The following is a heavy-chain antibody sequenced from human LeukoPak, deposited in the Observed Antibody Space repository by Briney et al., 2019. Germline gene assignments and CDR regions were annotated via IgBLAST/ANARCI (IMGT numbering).Heavy chain of an antibody. Sequence: ASVKVSCKASGYTFTSYYMHWVRQAPGQGLEWMGIINPSGGSTSYAQKFQGRVTMTRDTSTSTVYMELSSLRSEDTAVYYCARDSPYYGETHALVGYWGQGTLVTVSS. CDR1: GYTFTSYY. CDR2: INPSGGST. J-gene: IGHJ4*02. V-gene: IGHV1-46*01. CDR3: ARDSPYYGETHALVGY. D-gene: IGHD4-17*01.